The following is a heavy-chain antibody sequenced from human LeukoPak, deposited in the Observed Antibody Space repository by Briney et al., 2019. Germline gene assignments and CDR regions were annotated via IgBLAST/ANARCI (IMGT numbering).Heavy chain of an antibody. D-gene: IGHD6-13*01. V-gene: IGHV3-21*01. Sequence: TGGSLRLSCAASGFTFSSYGMHWVRQAPGRGLEWVSFISTSSSYIYYADSVKGRFTVSRDNAKNSLYLQMNSLSPEDTAVYYCARGGSSWYYFDYWGQGTLVTVSS. CDR3: ARGGSSWYYFDY. J-gene: IGHJ4*02. CDR1: GFTFSSYG. CDR2: ISTSSSYI.